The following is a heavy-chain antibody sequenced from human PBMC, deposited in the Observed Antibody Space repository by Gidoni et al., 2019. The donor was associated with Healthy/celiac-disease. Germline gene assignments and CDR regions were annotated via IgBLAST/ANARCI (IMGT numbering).Heavy chain of an antibody. CDR1: GFTFSSYA. D-gene: IGHD2-2*01. CDR3: AKGGAYCSSTSCPGAYTYYYGMDV. Sequence: EVQLLESGGGLVQPGGSLRLSCAASGFTFSSYAMSWVRQAPGKGLEWVSAISGSGGSTYYADSVKGRFTISRDNSKNTLYLQMNSLRAEDTAVYYCAKGGAYCSSTSCPGAYTYYYGMDVWGQGTTVTVSS. V-gene: IGHV3-23*01. J-gene: IGHJ6*02. CDR2: ISGSGGST.